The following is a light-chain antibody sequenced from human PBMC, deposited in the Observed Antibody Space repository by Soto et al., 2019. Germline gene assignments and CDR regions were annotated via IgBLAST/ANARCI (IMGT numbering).Light chain of an antibody. CDR1: QSIYIY. CDR2: GAS. CDR3: QQSYSPIT. J-gene: IGKJ5*01. V-gene: IGKV1-39*01. Sequence: DIQMTQSQSSLSASVGDTVTITCRASQSIYIYLNWYQQTPGKAPNLLIFGASTLQSGVPSRFSGSGSGTDFTLTISGLQPEDFATYYCQQSYSPITFGQGTRLEIK.